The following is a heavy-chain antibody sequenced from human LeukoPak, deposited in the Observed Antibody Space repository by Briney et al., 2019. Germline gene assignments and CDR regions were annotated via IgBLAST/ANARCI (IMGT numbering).Heavy chain of an antibody. Sequence: GGSLRLSCAASGFLVSDNYMHWLRQAPGKGLEWVSVLYTGGSTYYADSGKGRFTISRDNSKNTLYLQMNSLRVEDTAVYYCARDHWNYHAFDYWGQGTLVTVSS. CDR2: LYTGGST. V-gene: IGHV3-53*01. CDR1: GFLVSDNY. D-gene: IGHD1-7*01. CDR3: ARDHWNYHAFDY. J-gene: IGHJ4*02.